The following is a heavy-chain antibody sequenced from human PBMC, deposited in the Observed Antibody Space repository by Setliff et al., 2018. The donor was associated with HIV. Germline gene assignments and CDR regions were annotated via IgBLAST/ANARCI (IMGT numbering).Heavy chain of an antibody. CDR3: ATDPSGWYPY. CDR1: GFNVNNKY. Sequence: GVLRLSCAVSGFNVNNKYMTWVRQAPGKGLEWVSIINSDDYTKYADSLKGRFTISRDTSKNTLYLQMNSLRAEDTAVYYCATDPSGWYPYWGQGTLVTVSS. J-gene: IGHJ4*02. CDR2: INSDDYT. V-gene: IGHV3-66*01. D-gene: IGHD6-19*01.